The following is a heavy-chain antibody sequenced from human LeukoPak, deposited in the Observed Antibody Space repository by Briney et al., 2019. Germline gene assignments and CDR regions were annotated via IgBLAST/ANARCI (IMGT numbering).Heavy chain of an antibody. J-gene: IGHJ4*02. V-gene: IGHV3-11*04. Sequence: GGSLRLSCAASGFTFSDYYMSWIRQAPGKGLEWVSYISSSGSTIYYADPVKGRFTISRDNAKNSLYLQMNSLRAEDTAVYYCARVNLWFGELTFDYWGQGTLVTVSS. CDR1: GFTFSDYY. D-gene: IGHD3-10*01. CDR3: ARVNLWFGELTFDY. CDR2: ISSSGSTI.